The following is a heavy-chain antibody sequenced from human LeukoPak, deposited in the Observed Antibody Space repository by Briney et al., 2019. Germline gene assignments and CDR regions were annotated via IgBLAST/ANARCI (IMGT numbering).Heavy chain of an antibody. V-gene: IGHV3-23*01. CDR1: GFTFTTYG. CDR2: ISGSGSNT. D-gene: IGHD1-14*01. J-gene: IGHJ6*03. CDR3: AKNGEPHYYMDV. Sequence: GGSLRLSCAASGFTFTTYGMICGRQAPGKGLEWVLGISGSGSNTYYADSAKGRFTSSRDYSKRTVYLQMNSLRAEDTAVYYCAKNGEPHYYMDVLGKGTTVTVSS.